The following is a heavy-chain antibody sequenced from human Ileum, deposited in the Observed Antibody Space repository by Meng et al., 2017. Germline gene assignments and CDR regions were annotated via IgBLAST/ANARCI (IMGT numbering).Heavy chain of an antibody. J-gene: IGHJ4*02. Sequence: VSRQEAAQVLVTPSGTLSLTCAVSSGSISSNTYWSWVRQPPGKGLEWIGQISHSGSAYYNPSLKSRVTMSVDKSKSQFSLMLTSVTAADTAIYYCARHGGYSQDFWGQGTLVTVSS. CDR1: SGSISSNTY. D-gene: IGHD4-23*01. V-gene: IGHV4-4*02. CDR2: ISHSGSA. CDR3: ARHGGYSQDF.